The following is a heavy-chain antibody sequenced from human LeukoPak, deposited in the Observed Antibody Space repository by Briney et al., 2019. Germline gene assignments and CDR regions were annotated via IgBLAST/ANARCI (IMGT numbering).Heavy chain of an antibody. V-gene: IGHV1-18*01. D-gene: IGHD2-21*02. CDR2: IPTYTGHT. Sequence: SVKVSCKSSGYIFTNYGMSWVRQPPGQGLEWMGWIPTYTGHTIYAQKLQDRLTLHTHTSTSTAYMELRSLGSDDTAFYFCARDLDSDSDSAMGYWGQGTLVTVSS. CDR1: GYIFTNYG. CDR3: ARDLDSDSDSAMGY. J-gene: IGHJ4*02.